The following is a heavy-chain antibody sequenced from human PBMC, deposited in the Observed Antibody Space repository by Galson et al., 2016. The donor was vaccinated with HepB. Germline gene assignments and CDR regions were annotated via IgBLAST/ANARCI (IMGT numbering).Heavy chain of an antibody. CDR3: ARRTGYTSGWHQNWFDP. CDR2: IYYSGSA. Sequence: SETLSLTCTVSGGAISSSTYYWGWIRQPPGRGLEWIGNIYYSGSAYYNPSLKSRVTISVDTSKNQFSLKLSSVTAADTAVYYCARRTGYTSGWHQNWFDPWGQGTLVTVSS. D-gene: IGHD6-19*01. J-gene: IGHJ5*02. V-gene: IGHV4-39*01. CDR1: GGAISSSTYY.